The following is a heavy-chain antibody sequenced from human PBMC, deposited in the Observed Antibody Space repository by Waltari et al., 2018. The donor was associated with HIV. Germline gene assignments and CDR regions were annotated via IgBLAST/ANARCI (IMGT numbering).Heavy chain of an antibody. CDR2: INHSGST. CDR3: ARLLTARGGRYFDY. V-gene: IGHV4-34*01. CDR1: GGSFSGYY. Sequence: QVQLQQWGAGLLKPSETLSLTCAVYGGSFSGYYWSWIRQPPGKGLEWIGEINHSGSTNYNPSLKSRVTISVDTSKNQFSLKLSSVTAADTAVYYCARLLTARGGRYFDYWGQGTLVTVSS. J-gene: IGHJ4*02. D-gene: IGHD2-21*02.